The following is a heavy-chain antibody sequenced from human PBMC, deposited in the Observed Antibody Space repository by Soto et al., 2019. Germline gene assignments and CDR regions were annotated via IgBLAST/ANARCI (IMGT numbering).Heavy chain of an antibody. Sequence: QVQLVQSGAEVKKPGASVKVSCKASGYTFTSFAIHWVRQAPGQRPEWMGWINPDNGHTRYSQKFQGRVTITRDTSASAAYMELSSLRSDDTAVYYCATDPHHYDTTGYCLDNWGQGTLVTVSS. CDR3: ATDPHHYDTTGYCLDN. CDR1: GYTFTSFA. D-gene: IGHD3-22*01. J-gene: IGHJ4*02. CDR2: INPDNGHT. V-gene: IGHV1-3*01.